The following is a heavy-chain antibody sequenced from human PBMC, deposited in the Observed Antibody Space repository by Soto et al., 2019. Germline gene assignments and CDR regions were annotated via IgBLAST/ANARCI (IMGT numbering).Heavy chain of an antibody. V-gene: IGHV1-18*01. Sequence: QVQLVQSGAEVKKPGASVKVSCKASGYTFSSYGISWVRQAPGQGLEWMGWISAYNGNTNYAQKLQGRVTMTTDTSTSTDYMEVRSLRADDTAVYYCARSIAAAVDLDYWGQGTLVTVSS. D-gene: IGHD6-13*01. J-gene: IGHJ4*02. CDR2: ISAYNGNT. CDR3: ARSIAAAVDLDY. CDR1: GYTFSSYG.